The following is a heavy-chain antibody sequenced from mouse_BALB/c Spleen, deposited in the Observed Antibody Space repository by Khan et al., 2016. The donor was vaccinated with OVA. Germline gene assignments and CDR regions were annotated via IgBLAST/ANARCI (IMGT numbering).Heavy chain of an antibody. CDR2: IYPGDGDT. CDR1: GYTFTSYW. CDR3: ASGIPYYDAMDY. J-gene: IGHJ4*01. Sequence: QVQLQQSGAELARPGASVKLSCKASGYTFTSYWMQWVKQRPGQGLEWIGAIYPGDGDTRYTQKFKGKATLTADKSSSTAYMQLSSLASEDSAVYYWASGIPYYDAMDYWGQGTSVTVSS. V-gene: IGHV1-87*01.